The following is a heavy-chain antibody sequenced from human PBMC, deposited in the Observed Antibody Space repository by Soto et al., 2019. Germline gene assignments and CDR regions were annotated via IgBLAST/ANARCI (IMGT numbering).Heavy chain of an antibody. V-gene: IGHV3-53*01. CDR2: IYSGGNT. D-gene: IGHD5-12*01. CDR3: ASLGYSDSTFAFDF. J-gene: IGHJ3*01. Sequence: PGGSLRLSCAASGFTVSTNYMNWVRQAPGKGLEWVSVIYSGGNTYYADSVKGRFTISRDNSKNTLYLQMNSLRAGDTAVYYCASLGYSDSTFAFDFWAQGTMVTV. CDR1: GFTVSTNY.